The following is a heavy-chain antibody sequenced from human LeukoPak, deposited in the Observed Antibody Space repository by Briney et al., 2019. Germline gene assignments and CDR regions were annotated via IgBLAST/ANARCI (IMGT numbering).Heavy chain of an antibody. D-gene: IGHD4-17*01. CDR2: ISGGGGST. V-gene: IGHV3-23*01. J-gene: IGHJ4*02. CDR1: GFTFSSYV. CDR3: AKGNNYGDFY. Sequence: GGSLRLSCVASGFTFSSYVMSWVRQAPGKGLEWVSSISGGGGSTYYADSVKGRFTISRDSSKNTLFLQMNSLRAEDTAVYYCAKGNNYGDFYWGQGTVVTVSS.